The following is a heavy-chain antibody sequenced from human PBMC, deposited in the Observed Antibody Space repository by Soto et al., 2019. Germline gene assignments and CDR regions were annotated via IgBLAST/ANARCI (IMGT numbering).Heavy chain of an antibody. CDR3: ASLDSSGYLLDY. D-gene: IGHD3-22*01. CDR1: GGSISSGGYY. J-gene: IGHJ4*02. Sequence: SETLSLTCTVSGGSISSGGYYWSWIRQHPGKGLEWIGYIYYSGSTYYNPSLKSRVTISVDTSKNQFSLKLSSVTAADTAVYYCASLDSSGYLLDYWGQGTLVTVSS. CDR2: IYYSGST. V-gene: IGHV4-31*03.